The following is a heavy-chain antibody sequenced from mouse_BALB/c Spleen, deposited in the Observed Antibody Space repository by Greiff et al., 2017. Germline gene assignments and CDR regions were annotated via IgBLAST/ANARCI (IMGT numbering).Heavy chain of an antibody. D-gene: IGHD1-1*01. Sequence: VQLQQSGAELVRSGASVKLSCTASGFNIKDYYMHWVKQRPEQGLEWIGWIDPENGDTEYAPKFQGKATMTADTSSNTAYLQLSSLTSEDTAVYYCADYGSSFLYAMDYWGQGTSVTVSS. J-gene: IGHJ4*01. CDR2: IDPENGDT. V-gene: IGHV14-4*02. CDR3: ADYGSSFLYAMDY. CDR1: GFNIKDYY.